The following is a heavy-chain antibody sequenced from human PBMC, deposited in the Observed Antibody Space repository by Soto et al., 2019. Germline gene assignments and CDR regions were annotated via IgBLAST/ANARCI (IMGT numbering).Heavy chain of an antibody. D-gene: IGHD2-2*01. V-gene: IGHV1-69*13. Sequence: ASVKVSCKASGGTFSSYAISWVRQAPGQGLEWMGGIIPIFGTANYAQKFQGRVTITADESTSTAYMELSSLRSEDTAVYYCNHLASEPAAMGDWFDPWGQGTLVTVSS. CDR1: GGTFSSYA. CDR2: IIPIFGTA. CDR3: NHLASEPAAMGDWFDP. J-gene: IGHJ5*02.